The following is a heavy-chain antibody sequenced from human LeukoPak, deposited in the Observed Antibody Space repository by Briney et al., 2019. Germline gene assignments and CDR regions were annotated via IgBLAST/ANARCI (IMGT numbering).Heavy chain of an antibody. D-gene: IGHD3-22*01. CDR1: GGSINSYY. J-gene: IGHJ4*02. Sequence: SETLSLTCTVSGGSINSYYWSWIRQPPGKGLEWIGYIYYSGSTNYNPSLKSRVTISVDTSKNQFSLRLSSVTAADTAVYYCARMVYDTSGYYPSFDYWGQGTLVTVSS. CDR3: ARMVYDTSGYYPSFDY. CDR2: IYYSGST. V-gene: IGHV4-59*12.